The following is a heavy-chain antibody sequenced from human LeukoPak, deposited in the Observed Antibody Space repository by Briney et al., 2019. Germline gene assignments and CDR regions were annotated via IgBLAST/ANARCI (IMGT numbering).Heavy chain of an antibody. D-gene: IGHD2-21*02. V-gene: IGHV4-39*01. J-gene: IGHJ3*02. CDR2: VYYRGNT. CDR3: ASPRPLVTAPSQLGAFDI. CDR1: GGSITTTNYY. Sequence: PSETLSLTCTVSGGSITTTNYYWAWIRQPPGEGLQWIGSVYYRGNTYSNPSLESRITMSVDTSKNQFSLKLSSVTAADTAVYYCASPRPLVTAPSQLGAFDIWGQGTMVTVSS.